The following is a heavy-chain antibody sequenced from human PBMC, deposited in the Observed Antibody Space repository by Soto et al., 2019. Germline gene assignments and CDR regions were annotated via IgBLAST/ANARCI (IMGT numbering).Heavy chain of an antibody. CDR1: GFTFSIYA. D-gene: IGHD3-22*01. Sequence: GGSLRLSCSASGFTFSIYAMHWVRQAPGKGLEYVSSISTNGGSTDYADSVKGRFTISRDNSKNTVYLQMSSLRVEDTAAYYCVKGGYYYDSSGYYPFDYWGQGTLVTVSS. V-gene: IGHV3-64D*06. CDR3: VKGGYYYDSSGYYPFDY. CDR2: ISTNGGST. J-gene: IGHJ4*02.